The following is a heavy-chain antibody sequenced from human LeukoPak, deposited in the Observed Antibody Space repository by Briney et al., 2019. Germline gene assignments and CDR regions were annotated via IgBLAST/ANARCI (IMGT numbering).Heavy chain of an antibody. CDR3: ARAYCGGDCYSYYFDY. D-gene: IGHD2-21*02. CDR2: IWYDGSNK. CDR1: GFTFSSYW. Sequence: RAGGSLRLSCAASGFTFSSYWMSWVRQAPGKGLEWVAVIWYDGSNKYYADSVKGRFTISRDNSKNTLYLQMNSLRAEDTAVYYCARAYCGGDCYSYYFDYWGQGTLVTVSS. V-gene: IGHV3-33*08. J-gene: IGHJ4*02.